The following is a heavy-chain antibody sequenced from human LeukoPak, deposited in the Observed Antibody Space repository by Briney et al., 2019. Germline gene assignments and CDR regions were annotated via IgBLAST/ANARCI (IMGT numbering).Heavy chain of an antibody. J-gene: IGHJ2*01. CDR2: IYYSGST. V-gene: IGHV4-59*08. D-gene: IGHD3-16*01. CDR3: AGGGVLDWYFDL. Sequence: PSETLSLTCTVSGGSISSYYWSWIRQPPGKGLEWIGYIYYSGSTNYNPSLKSRVTISVDTSKNQFSLKLSSVTAADTAVYYCAGGGVLDWYFDLWGRGTLVTVSS. CDR1: GGSISSYY.